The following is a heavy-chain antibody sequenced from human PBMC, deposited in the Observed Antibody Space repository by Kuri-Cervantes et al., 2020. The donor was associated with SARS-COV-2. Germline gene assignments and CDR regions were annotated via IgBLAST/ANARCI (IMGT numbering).Heavy chain of an antibody. D-gene: IGHD5-18*01. CDR3: ARGGRGDSYGYGDAFDI. J-gene: IGHJ3*02. Sequence: GGSLRPSCAVSGFTFGSYVMSWVSQAPGKGLEWVSAISGSGGSTNYSDSVKGRFTISRHNSKNTLYLQMNRLGAEDTAVYYGARGGRGDSYGYGDAFDIWGQGTMVTVSS. CDR1: GFTFGSYV. CDR2: ISGSGGST. V-gene: IGHV3-23*01.